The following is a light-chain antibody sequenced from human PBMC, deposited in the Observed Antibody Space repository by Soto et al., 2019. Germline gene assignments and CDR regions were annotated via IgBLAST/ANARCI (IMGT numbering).Light chain of an antibody. Sequence: EFLFTQSPGTLSLSPGERATLSCRASQTVRNNYLAWYQQKPGQAPRLLIYDASNRATGIPARFSGSGSGTDFTLTISRLEPEDFEVYYCQQRSNWPPTFGQGTRLEIK. J-gene: IGKJ5*01. CDR1: QTVRNNY. CDR3: QQRSNWPPT. CDR2: DAS. V-gene: IGKV3D-20*02.